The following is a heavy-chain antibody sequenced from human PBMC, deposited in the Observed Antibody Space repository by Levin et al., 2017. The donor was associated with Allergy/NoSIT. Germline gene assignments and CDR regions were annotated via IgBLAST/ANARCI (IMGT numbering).Heavy chain of an antibody. CDR1: GISFSTYA. D-gene: IGHD2/OR15-2a*01. V-gene: IGHV3-23*01. CDR2: ISGSGGST. J-gene: IGHJ4*02. Sequence: PGGSLRLSCAASGISFSTYAMSWVRQAPGKGLEWVSIISGSGGSTSYADSLKGRFTISRDNSRNTLYLQMNSLRGDDTAVYYCASGYSTDRYLGNTPHLHNWGRGTLVTVSS. CDR3: ASGYSTDRYLGNTPHLHN.